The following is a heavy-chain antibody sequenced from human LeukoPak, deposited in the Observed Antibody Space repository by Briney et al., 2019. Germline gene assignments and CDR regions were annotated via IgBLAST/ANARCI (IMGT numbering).Heavy chain of an antibody. J-gene: IGHJ4*02. Sequence: GGSLRLSCAASGFTFSSYAMTWVRPAPGKGLEWVSVISASGGTTYYGDSVKGRFTISRDNSKNTLYLQMNRLRAEDTAVYYCAKVRNYFDSSGRHFDYWGQGTPVTVSS. CDR1: GFTFSSYA. CDR2: ISASGGTT. V-gene: IGHV3-23*01. D-gene: IGHD3-22*01. CDR3: AKVRNYFDSSGRHFDY.